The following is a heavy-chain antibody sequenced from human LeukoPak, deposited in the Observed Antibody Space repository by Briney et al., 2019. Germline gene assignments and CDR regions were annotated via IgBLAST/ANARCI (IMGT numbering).Heavy chain of an antibody. J-gene: IGHJ4*02. CDR1: GFIFSIYW. Sequence: PGRSLRLSCAASGFIFSIYWMHSVRHAPGKGLAWVSRINTDGSSTSYTDSVKGRFTISRDNAKNSLYLQMNSLRAEDTAVYYCASGEGIQLWSAGYFDYWGQGTLVTVSS. CDR2: INTDGSST. V-gene: IGHV3-74*01. CDR3: ASGEGIQLWSAGYFDY. D-gene: IGHD5-18*01.